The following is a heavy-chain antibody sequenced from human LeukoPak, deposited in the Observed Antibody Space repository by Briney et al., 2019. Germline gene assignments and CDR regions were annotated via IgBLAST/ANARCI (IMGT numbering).Heavy chain of an antibody. J-gene: IGHJ3*02. Sequence: GASVKVSCKASGYTFTSYGISWVRQAPGQGLEWMGWISAYNGNTNYAQKLQGRVTMTTDTSTSTAYMELRSLRSDDTAVYHCASDAAAGTQEAFDIWGQGTMVTVSS. CDR2: ISAYNGNT. D-gene: IGHD6-13*01. CDR1: GYTFTSYG. V-gene: IGHV1-18*01. CDR3: ASDAAAGTQEAFDI.